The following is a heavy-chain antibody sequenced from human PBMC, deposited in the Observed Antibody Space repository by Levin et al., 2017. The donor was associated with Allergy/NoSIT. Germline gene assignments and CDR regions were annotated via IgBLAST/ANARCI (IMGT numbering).Heavy chain of an antibody. V-gene: IGHV3-21*01. Sequence: GGSLRLSCAATGFSFSSHSMNWVRQAPGKGLEWVSLISNSATFTNYADSVKGRFTVSRDNANNSFNLQMNSLRVEDTAVYYCARAVAGIWDAFDIWGQGTMVTVSS. CDR1: GFSFSSHS. J-gene: IGHJ3*02. CDR3: ARAVAGIWDAFDI. CDR2: ISNSATFT. D-gene: IGHD6-19*01.